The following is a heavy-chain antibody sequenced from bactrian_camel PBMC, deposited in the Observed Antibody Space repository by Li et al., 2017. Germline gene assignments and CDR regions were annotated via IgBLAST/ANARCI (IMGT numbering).Heavy chain of an antibody. CDR1: GYGGSSNC. D-gene: IGHD4*01. Sequence: DVQLVESGGGSVQPGGSLRLSCTISGYGGSSNCMGWFRQAHGDGCELVSTISSERSTYYADSVKGRFTISRDNAKNTLYLQMNNLTLDDTSTYFCTADPWGWAQDRPCKGLGDFGDFGYWGQGTQVTVS. J-gene: IGHJ6*01. V-gene: IGHV3S67*01. CDR3: TADPWGWAQDRPCKGLGDFGDFGY. CDR2: ISSERST.